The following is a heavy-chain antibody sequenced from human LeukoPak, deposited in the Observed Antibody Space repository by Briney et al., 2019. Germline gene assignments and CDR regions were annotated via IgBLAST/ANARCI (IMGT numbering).Heavy chain of an antibody. CDR1: GGSISSSSYY. V-gene: IGHV4-39*07. Sequence: SETLSLTCTVSGGSISSSSYYWGWIRQPPGKGLEWIGSIYYSGSTYYNPSLKSRVTISVDTSKNQFSLKLSSVTAAGTAVYYCARESSAFDIWGQGTMVTVSS. J-gene: IGHJ3*02. CDR2: IYYSGST. CDR3: ARESSAFDI.